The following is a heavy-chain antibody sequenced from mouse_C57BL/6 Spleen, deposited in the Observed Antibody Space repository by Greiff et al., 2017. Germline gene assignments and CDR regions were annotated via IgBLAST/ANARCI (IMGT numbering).Heavy chain of an antibody. Sequence: QVQLQQPGAELVRPGTSVKLSCKASGYTFTSYWMHWVKQRPGQGLEWIGVIDPSDSYTNYNQKFKGKATLTVDTSSSTAYMPLSSLTSEDSAVYYCARDYGRYFDYWGQGTTLTVSS. J-gene: IGHJ2*01. CDR2: IDPSDSYT. CDR1: GYTFTSYW. CDR3: ARDYGRYFDY. D-gene: IGHD1-1*01. V-gene: IGHV1-59*01.